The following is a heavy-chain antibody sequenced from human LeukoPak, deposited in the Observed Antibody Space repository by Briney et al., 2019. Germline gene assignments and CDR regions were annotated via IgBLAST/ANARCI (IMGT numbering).Heavy chain of an antibody. CDR3: ARDAYDILTGSQGWFDP. CDR1: GFTFDDYG. D-gene: IGHD3-9*01. CDR2: INWNGGST. V-gene: IGHV3-20*01. Sequence: PGGSLRLSCAASGFTFDDYGMSWVRQAPGKGLEWVSGINWNGGSTGYADSVKGRFTISRDNAKNSLYLQMNSLRAEDTALYHCARDAYDILTGSQGWFDPWGQGTLVTVSS. J-gene: IGHJ5*02.